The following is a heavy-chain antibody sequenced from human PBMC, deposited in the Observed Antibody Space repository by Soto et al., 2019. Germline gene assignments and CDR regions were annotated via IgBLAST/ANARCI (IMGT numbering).Heavy chain of an antibody. D-gene: IGHD6-13*01. CDR2: IYYSGST. J-gene: IGHJ4*02. CDR3: ARLHASLEAGTVDY. Sequence: SETLSLTCTVSGGSISSSSYYWGWIRQPPGKGLEWIGSIYYSGSTYYNPSLKSRVTISVDTSKNQFSLKLSSVTAADTAVYYCARLHASLEAGTVDYWGQGTLVTVSS. V-gene: IGHV4-39*01. CDR1: GGSISSSSYY.